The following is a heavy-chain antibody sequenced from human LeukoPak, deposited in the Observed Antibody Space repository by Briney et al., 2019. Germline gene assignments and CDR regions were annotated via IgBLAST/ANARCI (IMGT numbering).Heavy chain of an antibody. CDR3: ASVGSSSIYYFDY. CDR1: GYTFTNYD. Sequence: ASVKVSCKASGYTFTNYDFNWVRQATGQGLEWMGWMSPNSGNTGYAQKFQGRVTMTRDTSISTAYMELSSLRSEDTAVYYCASVGSSSIYYFDYWGQGTLVTVSS. D-gene: IGHD6-6*01. V-gene: IGHV1-8*01. CDR2: MSPNSGNT. J-gene: IGHJ4*02.